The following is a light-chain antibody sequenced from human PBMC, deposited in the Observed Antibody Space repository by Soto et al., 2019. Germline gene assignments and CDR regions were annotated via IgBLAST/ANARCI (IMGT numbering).Light chain of an antibody. CDR2: ADS. CDR3: QSYADILYWGV. Sequence: QSVLTQPPSVSGAPGQRVTISCTGSRSNIGASHDVHWYQQLPGTAPKLLIRADSYRPSGVPDRFSGSKSGTTDSLTITGLEAEDGAGNSCQSYADILYWGVFGVGTQLTVL. J-gene: IGLJ3*02. CDR1: RSNIGASHD. V-gene: IGLV1-40*01.